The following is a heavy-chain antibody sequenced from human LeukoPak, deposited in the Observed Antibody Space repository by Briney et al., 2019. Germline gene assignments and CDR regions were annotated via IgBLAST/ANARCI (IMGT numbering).Heavy chain of an antibody. V-gene: IGHV1-18*04. CDR3: ARDKLERRPYYYGMDV. CDR2: ISAYNGNT. D-gene: IGHD1-1*01. Sequence: GASVKVSCKASGYTFTSYGISWVRQAPGQGLEWMGWISAYNGNTNYAQKLQGRVTMTTDTSTSTAYMELRSLRSVDTAVYYCARDKLERRPYYYGMDVWGKGTTVTVSS. CDR1: GYTFTSYG. J-gene: IGHJ6*04.